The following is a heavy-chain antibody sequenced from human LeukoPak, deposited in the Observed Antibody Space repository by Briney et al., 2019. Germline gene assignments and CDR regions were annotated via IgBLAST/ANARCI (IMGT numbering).Heavy chain of an antibody. CDR2: INPNSGGT. Sequence: ASVKVSCKASGYTFTAYYIHWVRQAPGQGLEWMGWINPNSGGTNYAQKFQGRVTMTRDTSISTAYMELSSLRSEDTAVYYCARGPIVVVIPYYYYYYMDVWGKGTTVTISS. D-gene: IGHD3-22*01. J-gene: IGHJ6*03. CDR3: ARGPIVVVIPYYYYYYMDV. CDR1: GYTFTAYY. V-gene: IGHV1-2*02.